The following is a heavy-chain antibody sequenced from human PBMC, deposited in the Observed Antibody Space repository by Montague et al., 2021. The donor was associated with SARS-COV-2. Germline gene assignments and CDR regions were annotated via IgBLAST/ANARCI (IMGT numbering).Heavy chain of an antibody. V-gene: IGHV4-39*07. D-gene: IGHD6-13*01. CDR2: IYYSGST. J-gene: IGHJ6*02. CDR3: ARVGRQQLVRLSGMDV. Sequence: SETLSLTCTVSGGSISSSSYYWGWIRQPPGKGLEWIGSIYYSGSTYYSPSLKSRVTISVDTSKNQFSLKLSSVTAADTAAYYCARVGRQQLVRLSGMDVWGQGTTVTVSS. CDR1: GGSISSSSYY.